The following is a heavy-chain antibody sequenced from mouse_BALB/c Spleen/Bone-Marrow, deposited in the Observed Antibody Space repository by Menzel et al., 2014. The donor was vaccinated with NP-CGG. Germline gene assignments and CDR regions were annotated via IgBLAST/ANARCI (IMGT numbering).Heavy chain of an antibody. CDR1: GYTFTDYA. J-gene: IGHJ3*01. D-gene: IGHD2-2*01. Sequence: QVQLQQSGAELVRPGVSVKISCKGSGYTFTDYAMHWVKQSHAKSLEWIGVISTYYGDASYNQKFKGKATMTVDKSSSTAYMELARLTSEDFAIYYCAIRYGYDGEAVAWFAYWGQGTLVTVSA. V-gene: IGHV1S137*01. CDR2: ISTYYGDA. CDR3: AIRYGYDGEAVAWFAY.